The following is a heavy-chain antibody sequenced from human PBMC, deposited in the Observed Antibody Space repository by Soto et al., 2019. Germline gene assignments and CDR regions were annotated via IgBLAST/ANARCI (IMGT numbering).Heavy chain of an antibody. CDR3: ARGYRQSGYSSSWVFDY. CDR1: GGSINSGGYY. D-gene: IGHD6-13*01. Sequence: QVQLQESGPGLVKPSQTLSLICTVSGGSINSGGYYWNWIRQHPGKALEWIGYIYYSGSTYYNPFLRSRVTISADTSENQFPLTLSSVTAADTAVYFWARGYRQSGYSSSWVFDYWGQGTLVNVSS. J-gene: IGHJ4*02. CDR2: IYYSGST. V-gene: IGHV4-31*03.